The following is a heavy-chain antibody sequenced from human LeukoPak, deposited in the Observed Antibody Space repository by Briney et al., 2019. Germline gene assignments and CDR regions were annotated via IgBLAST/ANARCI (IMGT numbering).Heavy chain of an antibody. CDR2: IRHDGNAK. V-gene: IGHV3-7*01. CDR1: GFAFRDIW. J-gene: IGHJ4*02. CDR3: ATSHDSAGND. Sequence: GGSLRLSCAASGFAFRDIWMSWGRQAPGEGRESVANIRHDGNAKNYVPSVRGRFTISRDNAKNSLYLQMNSLTVEDTAVYYCATSHDSAGNDWGQGTLVTVSS. D-gene: IGHD2-15*01.